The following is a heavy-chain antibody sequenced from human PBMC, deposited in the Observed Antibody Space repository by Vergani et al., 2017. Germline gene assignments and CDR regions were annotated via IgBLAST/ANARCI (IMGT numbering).Heavy chain of an antibody. CDR2: ISGSSSYI. J-gene: IGHJ3*02. Sequence: EVQLLESGGGLVQPGGSLRLSCAASGFTFSSYAMSWVRQAPGKGLEWVSAISGSSSYIYYADSVKGRFTISRDNAKNSLYLQMNSLRAEDTAVYYCARSQYYDILTGYYNDAFDIWGQGTMVTVSS. CDR1: GFTFSSYA. D-gene: IGHD3-9*01. CDR3: ARSQYYDILTGYYNDAFDI. V-gene: IGHV3-21*01.